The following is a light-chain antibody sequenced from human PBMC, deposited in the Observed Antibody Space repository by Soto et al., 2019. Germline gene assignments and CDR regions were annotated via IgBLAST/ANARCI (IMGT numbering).Light chain of an antibody. V-gene: IGKV3-20*01. Sequence: ELVLTQSPGTLSLSPGERATLSCRASQSVSSSYLAWYQQKPGQAPRLLIYGASSRATGIPDRCSGSGSGTDFTLTISSLETEDFAVYDWQQYDSSPRTFGQGTKVEIK. CDR2: GAS. CDR1: QSVSSSY. CDR3: QQYDSSPRT. J-gene: IGKJ1*01.